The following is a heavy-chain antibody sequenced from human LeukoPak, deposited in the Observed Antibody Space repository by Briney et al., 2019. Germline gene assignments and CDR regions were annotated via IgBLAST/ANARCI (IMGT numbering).Heavy chain of an antibody. CDR3: ARDPYSGGYWNYYYYMDV. Sequence: GRSLRLSCVASRFTFSSYGMHWVRQAPGKGLVWVSRINSDGSSTSYADSVKGRFTISRDNAKNSLFLQMNSLTAEDTAVYYCARDPYSGGYWNYYYYMDVWGKGTTVTISS. V-gene: IGHV3-74*01. J-gene: IGHJ6*03. CDR2: INSDGSST. D-gene: IGHD1-26*01. CDR1: RFTFSSYG.